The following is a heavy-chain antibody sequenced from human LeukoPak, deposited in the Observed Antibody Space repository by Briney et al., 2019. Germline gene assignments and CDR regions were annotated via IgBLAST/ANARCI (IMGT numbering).Heavy chain of an antibody. CDR3: ARGKQDDSSGYSGYYFDY. CDR2: IYSDGSR. D-gene: IGHD3-22*01. J-gene: IGHJ4*02. V-gene: IGHV3-53*01. Sequence: GGSLRLSCVPSGLTVSNNCMSWVRQAPGKGLEWVSVIYSDGSRYYSDSVKGRFTISRDNSKNTLYLQMNSLRAEDTAVYYCARGKQDDSSGYSGYYFDYWGQGTLVTVSS. CDR1: GLTVSNNC.